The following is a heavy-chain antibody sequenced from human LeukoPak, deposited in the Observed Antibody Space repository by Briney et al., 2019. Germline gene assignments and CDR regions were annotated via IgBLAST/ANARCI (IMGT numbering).Heavy chain of an antibody. V-gene: IGHV3-13*04. D-gene: IGHD6-19*01. J-gene: IGHJ5*02. CDR3: ARGGWSHNNRYFDL. CDR2: FGTGGDT. Sequence: PGGSLRLSCAASGFTFSSYDMHWVRQAAGRGLEWVSAFGTGGDTYYPGSVKGRFTISREDAKNSLYLQMNSLRAGDTAVYYCARGGWSHNNRYFDLWGQGTLVTVSS. CDR1: GFTFSSYD.